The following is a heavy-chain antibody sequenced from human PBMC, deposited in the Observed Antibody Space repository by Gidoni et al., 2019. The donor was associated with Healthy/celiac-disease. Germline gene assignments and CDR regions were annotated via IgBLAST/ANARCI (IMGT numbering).Heavy chain of an antibody. D-gene: IGHD1-7*01. J-gene: IGHJ4*02. CDR3: ARDADWNYVLDY. CDR1: GFTFSSYS. CDR2: ISSSSSYI. V-gene: IGHV3-21*01. Sequence: QLVESGGGLVKPGGSLRLSCAASGFTFSSYSMNWVRQAPGTGLEWVSSISSSSSYIYYADSVKGRFTISRDNAKNSLYLQMNSLRAEDTAVYYCARDADWNYVLDYWGQGTLVTVSS.